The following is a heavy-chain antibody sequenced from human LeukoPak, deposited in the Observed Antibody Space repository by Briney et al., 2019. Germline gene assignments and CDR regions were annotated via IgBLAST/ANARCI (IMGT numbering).Heavy chain of an antibody. CDR1: GYTFTAYS. CDR3: ARVDYGSNCLDY. V-gene: IGHV1-18*01. J-gene: IGHJ4*02. CDR2: IGIYNTTT. D-gene: IGHD4-23*01. Sequence: ASVKVSCKASGYTFTAYSISWVRQAPGQGLEWMAWIGIYNTTTNYAQKLQGRVTVTTDTSTSTVYLDLRSLTSDDTAMYYCARVDYGSNCLDYWGQGTLVTVSS.